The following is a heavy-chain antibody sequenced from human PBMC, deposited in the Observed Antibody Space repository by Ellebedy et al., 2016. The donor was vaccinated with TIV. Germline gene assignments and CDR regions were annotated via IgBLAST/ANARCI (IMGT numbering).Heavy chain of an antibody. V-gene: IGHV3-23*01. CDR1: GFTFSSYA. Sequence: PGGSLRLSCAASGFTFSSYAMSWVRQAPGKGLEWVSAISGSGGSTYYADSVKGRFTISRDNSKNTLYLQMNSLRAEDTAVYYCAKDPIGYSYGNWFDPWGQGTLVTVSS. D-gene: IGHD5-18*01. CDR2: ISGSGGST. J-gene: IGHJ5*02. CDR3: AKDPIGYSYGNWFDP.